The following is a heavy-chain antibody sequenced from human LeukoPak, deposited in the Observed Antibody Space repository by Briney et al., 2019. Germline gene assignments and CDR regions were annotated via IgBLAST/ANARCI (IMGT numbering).Heavy chain of an antibody. J-gene: IGHJ6*03. CDR1: GGSISSGDYH. CDR2: IYYSGST. D-gene: IGHD2-2*01. CDR3: ARVGTYCSSTSCSDYYYYTDV. V-gene: IGHV4-30-4*08. Sequence: SETLSLTCTVSGGSISSGDYHWSWIRQPPGKGLEWIGYIYYSGSTYYNPSLKSRVTISVDTSKNQFSLKLSSVTAADTAVYYCARVGTYCSSTSCSDYYYYTDVWGKGTTVTVSS.